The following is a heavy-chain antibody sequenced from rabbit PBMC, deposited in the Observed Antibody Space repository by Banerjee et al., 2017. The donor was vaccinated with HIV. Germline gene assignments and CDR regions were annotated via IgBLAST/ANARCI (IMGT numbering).Heavy chain of an antibody. D-gene: IGHD4-1*01. V-gene: IGHV1S40*01. CDR1: GFSFSSYYY. CDR2: IYGGVSDAT. Sequence: QSLEESGGDLVKPGASLTLTCTASGFSFSSYYYMCWVRQAPGKGLEWIACIYGGVSDATFYASWAKGRFTISKTSSTTVTLQMTSLTAADTATYFCARDLAGVIGWNFKLWGPGTLVTVS. J-gene: IGHJ4*01. CDR3: ARDLAGVIGWNFKL.